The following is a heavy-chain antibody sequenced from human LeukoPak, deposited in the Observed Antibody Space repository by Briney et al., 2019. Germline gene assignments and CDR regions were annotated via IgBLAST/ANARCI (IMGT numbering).Heavy chain of an antibody. CDR1: GFTFSSFW. D-gene: IGHD6-6*01. CDR3: VRDGHISSSFDY. V-gene: IGHV3-21*01. Sequence: KAGGSLRLSCVASGFTFSSFWMSWVRQAPGKGLEWVSSISSSSSYIYYADSVKGRFTISRDNAKNSLYLQMNSLRAEDTAVYYCVRDGHISSSFDYWGQGTLVTVSS. CDR2: ISSSSSYI. J-gene: IGHJ4*02.